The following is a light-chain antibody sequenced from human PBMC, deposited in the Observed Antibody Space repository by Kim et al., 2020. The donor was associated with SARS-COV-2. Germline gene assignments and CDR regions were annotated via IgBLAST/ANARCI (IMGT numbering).Light chain of an antibody. Sequence: EIVLTQSPGTLSLSPGERATLSCRASQSVSSTYLAWYQQKPGQAPRLLIYGASSRATGIPDRLSGSGSGTDFTLTINRLEPEDFAVYYCQQHTSLLYTFGQGTKLEI. CDR1: QSVSSTY. V-gene: IGKV3-20*01. CDR2: GAS. CDR3: QQHTSLLYT. J-gene: IGKJ2*01.